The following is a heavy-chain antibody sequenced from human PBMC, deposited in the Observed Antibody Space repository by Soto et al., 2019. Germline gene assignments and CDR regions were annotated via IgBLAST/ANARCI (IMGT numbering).Heavy chain of an antibody. CDR2: LSQDGRNK. D-gene: IGHD6-19*01. Sequence: GGSLRLSCVVSGFSTSKYGMHWVRQAPGKGLEWVAVLSQDGRNKKYVDSVKGRFTISRDNSRNTLYLQMNFLRAEDTAVYYCAKDRLRAGGLVPIALDAFDTWGQGTMVTVSS. V-gene: IGHV3-30*18. CDR3: AKDRLRAGGLVPIALDAFDT. J-gene: IGHJ3*02. CDR1: GFSTSKYG.